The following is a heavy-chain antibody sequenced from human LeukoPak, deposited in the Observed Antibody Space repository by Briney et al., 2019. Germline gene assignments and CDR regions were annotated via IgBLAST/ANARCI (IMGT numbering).Heavy chain of an antibody. CDR3: AGRYDSSGYPLH. J-gene: IGHJ4*02. D-gene: IGHD3-22*01. CDR1: GFTFSNYS. V-gene: IGHV3-48*01. CDR2: ISRSSTTI. Sequence: GGSLRLSCAASGFTFSNYSMNWVRQAPGKGLEWVSYISRSSTTIYYADSVKGRFTISRDNAKNSLYLQMNSLRAEDTAVYYCAGRYDSSGYPLHWGQGTLVTVSS.